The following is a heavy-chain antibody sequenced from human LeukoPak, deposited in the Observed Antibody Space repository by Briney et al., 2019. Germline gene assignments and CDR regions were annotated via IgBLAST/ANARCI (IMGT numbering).Heavy chain of an antibody. V-gene: IGHV3-7*01. Sequence: GGSLRLSCAASESTFSSYWMSCVRQPPRKVLGWVATIKQDGSEKYYVDSVKGRFTISRDNAKNSLYLQMNRLRAEDTAVYYCARGLMVRGTYYYYYYGMDVWGQGTTVTVSS. CDR3: ARGLMVRGTYYYYYYGMDV. D-gene: IGHD3-10*01. CDR2: IKQDGSEK. CDR1: ESTFSSYW. J-gene: IGHJ6*02.